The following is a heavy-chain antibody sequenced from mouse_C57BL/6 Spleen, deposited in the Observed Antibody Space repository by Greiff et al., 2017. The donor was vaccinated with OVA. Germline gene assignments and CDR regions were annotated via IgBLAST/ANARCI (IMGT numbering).Heavy chain of an antibody. D-gene: IGHD3-2*02. Sequence: VQLQQPGAELVRPGSSVKLSCKASGYTFTSYWMDWVKQRPGQGLEWIGNIYPSDSETHYNQKFKDKATLTVDKSSSTAYMQLSSLTSEDSAVYYCARQAAQVLDYWGQGTTLTVSS. CDR2: IYPSDSET. V-gene: IGHV1-61*01. J-gene: IGHJ2*01. CDR3: ARQAAQVLDY. CDR1: GYTFTSYW.